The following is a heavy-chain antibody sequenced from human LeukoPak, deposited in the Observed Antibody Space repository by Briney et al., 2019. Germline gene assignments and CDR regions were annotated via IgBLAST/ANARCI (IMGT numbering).Heavy chain of an antibody. Sequence: SETLSLTCTVSGGSISSSIYYWGWIRQSPGKGLEWIGEINHSGSTSYNPSLKSRVTISVGTSKNQFSLNLSSVTAADTAVYYCARDNSVTIAGHHTLDYWGQGTLVTVSS. CDR2: INHSGST. D-gene: IGHD4-17*01. CDR1: GGSISSSIYY. CDR3: ARDNSVTIAGHHTLDY. V-gene: IGHV4-39*07. J-gene: IGHJ4*02.